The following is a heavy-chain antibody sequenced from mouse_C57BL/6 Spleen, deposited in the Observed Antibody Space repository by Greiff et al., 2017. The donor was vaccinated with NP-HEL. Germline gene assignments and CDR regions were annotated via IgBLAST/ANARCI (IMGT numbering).Heavy chain of an antibody. CDR2: IDPNRGGT. D-gene: IGHD2-5*01. CDR1: GYTFTSYW. CDR3: ASEGYSNPFAY. Sequence: QVQLQQPGAELVKPGASVKLSCKASGYTFTSYWMHWVKQRPGRGLEWIGRIDPNRGGTKYNEKFKSKATLTVDKPSSTAYMPLSSLTSEDSAVYYCASEGYSNPFAYWGQGTLVTVSA. J-gene: IGHJ3*01. V-gene: IGHV1-72*01.